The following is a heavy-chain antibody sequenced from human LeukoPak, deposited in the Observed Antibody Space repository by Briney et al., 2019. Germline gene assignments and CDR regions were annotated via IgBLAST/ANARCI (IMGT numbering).Heavy chain of an antibody. CDR1: GYTFTGYY. D-gene: IGHD3-16*02. Sequence: ASVKVSCKAPGYTFTGYYMHWVRQAPGQGLEWMGWINPNSGGTNYAQKFQGWVTMTRDTSISTAYMELSRLRSDDTAVYYCARAAHDYVWGSYRSDYGMDVWGKGTTVTVSS. CDR3: ARAAHDYVWGSYRSDYGMDV. CDR2: INPNSGGT. J-gene: IGHJ6*04. V-gene: IGHV1-2*04.